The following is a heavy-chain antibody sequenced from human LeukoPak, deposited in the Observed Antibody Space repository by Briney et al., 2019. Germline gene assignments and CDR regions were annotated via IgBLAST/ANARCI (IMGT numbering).Heavy chain of an antibody. Sequence: GGSLRLSCAVSGFSVSSNYMTWVRQAPGKELGWVSVLYSGGTTYYADSVKGRFTISRDNSKNTLYLQMNSLRAEDTAVYYCAREFSGCDYWGQGTLVTVSS. CDR3: AREFSGCDY. CDR2: LYSGGTT. J-gene: IGHJ4*02. CDR1: GFSVSSNY. D-gene: IGHD6-19*01. V-gene: IGHV3-53*01.